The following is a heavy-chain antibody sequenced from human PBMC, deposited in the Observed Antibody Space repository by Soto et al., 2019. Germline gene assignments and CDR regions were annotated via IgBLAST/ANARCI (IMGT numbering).Heavy chain of an antibody. J-gene: IGHJ4*02. CDR1: GFTFSSYG. CDR2: IYHDGSEK. D-gene: IGHD6-19*01. V-gene: IGHV3-33*01. CDR3: ARDSSSGYSTGWHTSLDY. Sequence: QVQLVESGGGVVQPGRPLRLSCGTSGFTFSSYGMHWVRQAPGKGLEWVALIYHDGSEKYYADSVKGRFTISRDYSTNTLYLQMSTLRVEDTGVYYCARDSSSGYSTGWHTSLDYWGRGTRVTVSS.